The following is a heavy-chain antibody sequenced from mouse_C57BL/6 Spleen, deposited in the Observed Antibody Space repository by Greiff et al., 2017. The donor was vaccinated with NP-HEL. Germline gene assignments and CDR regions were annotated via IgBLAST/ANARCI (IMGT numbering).Heavy chain of an antibody. V-gene: IGHV5-6*01. D-gene: IGHD1-1*01. CDR3: ARHKITTVEFYAMDY. Sequence: EVQGVESGGDLVKPGGSLKLSCAASGFTFSSYGMSWVRQTPDKRLEWVATISSGGSYTYYPDSVKGRFTITRDNAKNTLYLQMSSLKSEDTAMYYCARHKITTVEFYAMDYWGQGTSVTVSS. CDR2: ISSGGSYT. CDR1: GFTFSSYG. J-gene: IGHJ4*01.